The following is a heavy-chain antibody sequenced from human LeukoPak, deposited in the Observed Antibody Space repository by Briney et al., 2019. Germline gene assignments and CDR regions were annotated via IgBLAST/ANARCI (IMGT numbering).Heavy chain of an antibody. CDR1: GYTFTSYG. Sequence: GASVKVSCKASGYTFTSYGISWVRQAPGRGLEWMGWISAYNGNTNYAQKLQGRVTMTTDTSTSTAYMELRSLRSDDTAVYYCARDLDSSSWYGGDYYYYYGMDVWGQGTTVTVSS. CDR3: ARDLDSSSWYGGDYYYYYGMDV. V-gene: IGHV1-18*01. D-gene: IGHD6-13*01. J-gene: IGHJ6*02. CDR2: ISAYNGNT.